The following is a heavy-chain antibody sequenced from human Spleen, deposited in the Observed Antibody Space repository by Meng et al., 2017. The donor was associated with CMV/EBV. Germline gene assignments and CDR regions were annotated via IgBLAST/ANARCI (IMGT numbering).Heavy chain of an antibody. CDR2: ISSSSSTI. Sequence: GESLKISCAASGFTFSSYSMNWVRQAPGKGLEWVSYISSSSSTIYYADSVKGRFTISREDSKSTVYLQMNNLKIEDTAVYYCVGDFWGQGTLVTVSS. CDR3: VGDF. J-gene: IGHJ4*02. CDR1: GFTFSSYS. V-gene: IGHV3-48*01.